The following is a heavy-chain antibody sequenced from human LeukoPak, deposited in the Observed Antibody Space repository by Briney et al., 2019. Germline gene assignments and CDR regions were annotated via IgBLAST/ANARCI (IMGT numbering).Heavy chain of an antibody. Sequence: KPSETLSLTCAVYGGSFSGYYWNWIRQPPGKGLEWIGEINHSGSTNYNPSLKSRVTISVDTSKNQVSLKLSSVTAADTAVYYCARDEGGGGYWGQGTLVTVSS. D-gene: IGHD3-16*01. CDR1: GGSFSGYY. V-gene: IGHV4-34*01. CDR3: ARDEGGGGY. J-gene: IGHJ4*02. CDR2: INHSGST.